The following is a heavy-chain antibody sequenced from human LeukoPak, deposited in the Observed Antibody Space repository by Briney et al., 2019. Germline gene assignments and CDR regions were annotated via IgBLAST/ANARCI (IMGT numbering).Heavy chain of an antibody. D-gene: IGHD6-19*01. V-gene: IGHV4-59*08. CDR3: VGSSSGWYEFDY. CDR2: IYYSGST. J-gene: IGHJ4*02. CDR1: GGSISSYY. Sequence: PLETLSLTCTVSGGSISSYYWSWIRQPPGKGLEWIGYIYYSGSTNYNPSLKSRVTISVDTSKNQFSLKLSSVTAADTAVYYCVGSSSGWYEFDYWGQGTLVTVSS.